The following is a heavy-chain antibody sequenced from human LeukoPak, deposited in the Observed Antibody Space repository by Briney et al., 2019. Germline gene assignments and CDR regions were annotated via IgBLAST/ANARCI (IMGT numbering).Heavy chain of an antibody. J-gene: IGHJ3*01. Sequence: KPSETLSLTCGVSGGSVSSDTYYWHWIRRSPGKGLEWVGFVYYSGRTKYNPSLKSRVTMSIDTSKNQVSLRLTSVTAADTAMYFCMREASTSYYDSSGYYRQTETFDVWGLGTMVTVSS. CDR2: VYYSGRT. D-gene: IGHD3-22*01. CDR1: GGSVSSDTYY. CDR3: MREASTSYYDSSGYYRQTETFDV. V-gene: IGHV4-61*01.